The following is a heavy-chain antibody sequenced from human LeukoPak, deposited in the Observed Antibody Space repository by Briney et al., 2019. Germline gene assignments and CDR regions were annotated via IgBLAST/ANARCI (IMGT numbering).Heavy chain of an antibody. J-gene: IGHJ4*02. CDR1: GFTLRTYW. V-gene: IGHV3-74*01. CDR2: ISYDERQI. CDR3: ITRAEKHGADTPFDY. Sequence: GGSLRLSCAASGFTLRTYWLECVRQAPGKGLVWVSRISYDERQIDYADSVKGRFTISRYNAKNTLYMEMNSLTAEDTAVYYCITRAEKHGADTPFDYWGQGTLVTVSS. D-gene: IGHD1-14*01.